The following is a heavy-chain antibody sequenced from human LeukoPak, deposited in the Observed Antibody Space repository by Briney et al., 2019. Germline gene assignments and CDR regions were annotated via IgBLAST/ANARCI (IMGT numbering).Heavy chain of an antibody. CDR1: GFTFSSYG. CDR3: AKDEWWP. CDR2: ISYDGSNK. Sequence: GGSLRLSCAASGFTFSSYGMHWVRQAPGKGLEWVAVISYDGSNKYYADSVKGRFTISRDNSKNTLYLQMNSLRAEDTAVYYCAKDEWWPWGQGTLVTVSS. J-gene: IGHJ5*02. V-gene: IGHV3-30*18. D-gene: IGHD2-15*01.